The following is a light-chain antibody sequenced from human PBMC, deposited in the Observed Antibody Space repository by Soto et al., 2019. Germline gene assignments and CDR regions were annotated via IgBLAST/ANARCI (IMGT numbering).Light chain of an antibody. V-gene: IGLV1-51*02. CDR3: GTWDNSRSGYV. J-gene: IGLJ1*01. Sequence: QSVLTQPPSVSAAPGQKVTISCSGSSSNIGNNYVSWYQQLPGAAPKLLIYESNRRPSGISDRFSGSKSATSATLGITGLETGDEADYCCGTWDNSRSGYVFGTGTKVTVL. CDR2: ESN. CDR1: SSNIGNNY.